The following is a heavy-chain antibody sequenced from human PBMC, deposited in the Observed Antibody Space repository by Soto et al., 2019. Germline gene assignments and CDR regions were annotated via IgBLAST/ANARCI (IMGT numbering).Heavy chain of an antibody. D-gene: IGHD2-15*01. Sequence: GASVKVSCKASGYTFTGYYMHWVRQAPGQGLERMGWINPNSGGTNYAQKFQGWVTMTRDTSISTAYMELSRLRSDDTAVYYCARDARSGGTEYYYYYGMDVWGQGTTVTVSS. J-gene: IGHJ6*02. CDR1: GYTFTGYY. CDR3: ARDARSGGTEYYYYYGMDV. CDR2: INPNSGGT. V-gene: IGHV1-2*04.